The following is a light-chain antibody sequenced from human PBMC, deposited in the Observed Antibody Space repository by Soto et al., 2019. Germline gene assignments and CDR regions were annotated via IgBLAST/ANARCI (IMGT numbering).Light chain of an antibody. V-gene: IGKV3-15*01. CDR1: QSVSSN. Sequence: EILMTQSPATLSVSPGERATLSCRASQSVSSNLAWYQQKPGQAPRLLIYGASTRATDIPARFSGSGSGTEFTLTISSLQSEDFAVYYCQQYHNWPPLTFGGGTKVEIK. CDR3: QQYHNWPPLT. J-gene: IGKJ4*01. CDR2: GAS.